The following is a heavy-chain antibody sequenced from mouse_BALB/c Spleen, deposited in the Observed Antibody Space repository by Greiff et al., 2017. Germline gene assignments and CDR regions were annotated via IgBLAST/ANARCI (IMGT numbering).Heavy chain of an antibody. CDR2: ISTYNGNT. V-gene: IGHV1-67*01. CDR1: GYTFTDYA. Sequence: VHLVESGPEVVRPGVSVKISCKGSGYTFTDYAMHWVKQSHAKSLEWIGVISTYNGNTNYNQKFKGKATMTVDKSSSTAYMELARLTSEDSAIYYCARGYYYGSSYWYFDVWGAGTTVTVSS. J-gene: IGHJ1*01. CDR3: ARGYYYGSSYWYFDV. D-gene: IGHD1-1*01.